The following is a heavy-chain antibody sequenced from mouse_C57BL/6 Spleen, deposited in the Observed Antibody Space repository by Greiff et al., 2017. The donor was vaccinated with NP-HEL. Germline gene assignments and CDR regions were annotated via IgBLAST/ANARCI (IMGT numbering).Heavy chain of an antibody. J-gene: IGHJ2*01. CDR3: TGGVISIFFFLY. CDR2: IYPGNSDT. V-gene: IGHV1-5*01. D-gene: IGHD1-1*02. CDR1: GYTFTSYW. Sequence: VQLQQSGTVLARPGASVKMSCKTSGYTFTSYWMQWVKQRPGQGLEWIGAIYPGNSDTSYNHKFKGKAKLTAVTSASTAYMELSSLTNEDSAVYYCTGGVISIFFFLYWGQGTTLTVSS.